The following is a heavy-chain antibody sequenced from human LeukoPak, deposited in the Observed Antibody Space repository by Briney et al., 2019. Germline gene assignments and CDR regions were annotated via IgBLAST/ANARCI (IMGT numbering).Heavy chain of an antibody. D-gene: IGHD3-22*01. CDR3: ARGLRGYYYFDY. CDR2: IYSGGST. J-gene: IGHJ4*02. Sequence: GGSLRLSCAASGFTVSSNYMSWVRQAPGKGLEWVSVIYSGGSTYYADSVRGRFTISRDNSKNTVYLQMNSLRAEDTAVYYCARGLRGYYYFDYWGQGTLVTVSS. CDR1: GFTVSSNY. V-gene: IGHV3-66*01.